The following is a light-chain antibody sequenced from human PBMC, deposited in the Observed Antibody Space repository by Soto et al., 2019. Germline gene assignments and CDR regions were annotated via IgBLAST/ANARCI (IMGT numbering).Light chain of an antibody. J-gene: IGKJ2*01. Sequence: EIVLKQSPGTLSLSPGERATLSCRASQSVSSSSYLAWYQQKPGQAPRLLIYGASSRATGIPDRFSGSGSGRDFTLTISRLEPEDCAVYYCQQYGSSPSYTFGQGTKLEIK. CDR3: QQYGSSPSYT. CDR2: GAS. CDR1: QSVSSSSY. V-gene: IGKV3-20*01.